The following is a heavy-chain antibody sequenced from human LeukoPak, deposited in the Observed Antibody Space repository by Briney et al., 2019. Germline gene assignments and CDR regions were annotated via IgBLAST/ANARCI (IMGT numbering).Heavy chain of an antibody. D-gene: IGHD1-14*01. CDR1: AYTFTVYY. CDR2: INPNSGST. J-gene: IGHJ4*02. Sequence: GAAVKLSLNSSAYTFTVYYMQWVRQAPAQGLGWMGWINPNSGSTNYAEKFQGRVTITRDTSDSTAYMELSRLRSDDTAVYYCARAIITSQNIWGQGTLVTVSS. V-gene: IGHV1-2*02. CDR3: ARAIITSQNI.